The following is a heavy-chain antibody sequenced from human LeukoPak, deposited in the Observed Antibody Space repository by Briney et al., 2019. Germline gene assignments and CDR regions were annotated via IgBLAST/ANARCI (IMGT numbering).Heavy chain of an antibody. Sequence: GGSLRLSCTVSGFTFSSYAMSWVRHAQGKGLEWVSAISGSGGSTSYADSVKGRFTISRDNSKNTLYVQMNSLRAEDTAVYYCAKFKGYMDVWGKGTTVTVSS. CDR3: AKFKGYMDV. V-gene: IGHV3-23*01. CDR1: GFTFSSYA. J-gene: IGHJ6*03. CDR2: ISGSGGST.